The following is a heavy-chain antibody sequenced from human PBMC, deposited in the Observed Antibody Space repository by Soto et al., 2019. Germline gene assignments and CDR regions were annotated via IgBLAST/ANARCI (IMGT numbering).Heavy chain of an antibody. Sequence: QVQLVESGGGVVQPGRSLRFSCAASGFTFSSYGMHWVRQAPGKGLEWVAVISYDGSNKYYADSVKGRFTISRDNSKNTLYLQMNSLRAEDTAVYYCAKDSGQLALDYWGQGTLVTVSS. D-gene: IGHD6-6*01. CDR2: ISYDGSNK. CDR3: AKDSGQLALDY. CDR1: GFTFSSYG. V-gene: IGHV3-30*18. J-gene: IGHJ4*02.